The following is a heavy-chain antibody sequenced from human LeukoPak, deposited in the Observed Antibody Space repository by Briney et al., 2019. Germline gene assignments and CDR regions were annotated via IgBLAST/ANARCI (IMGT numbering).Heavy chain of an antibody. Sequence: GSLRLSCIASGFTLSAYTMNWVRQAPGKGLEWVSTLTRGGDNDIHYADSVKGRLTISRDNSKNSLYLQMNSLRADDTAVYYCVRDAYGAHFDYWGQGTLVTVSS. D-gene: IGHD2-21*01. J-gene: IGHJ4*02. CDR2: LTRGGDNDI. CDR3: VRDAYGAHFDY. CDR1: GFTLSAYT. V-gene: IGHV3-21*06.